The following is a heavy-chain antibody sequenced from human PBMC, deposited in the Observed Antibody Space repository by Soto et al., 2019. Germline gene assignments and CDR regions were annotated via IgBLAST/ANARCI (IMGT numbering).Heavy chain of an antibody. CDR1: GYPFTSYG. CDR3: ARETGTDPWFDP. J-gene: IGHJ5*02. Sequence: ASVKVSCKASGYPFTSYGISWVRQAPGQGLEWMGWISAYNGNTDYAQKLQGRVTMTTDTSTSTAYMELRSLRSDDTAVYYCARETGTDPWFDPWGQGTLVTVSS. D-gene: IGHD1-7*01. CDR2: ISAYNGNT. V-gene: IGHV1-18*04.